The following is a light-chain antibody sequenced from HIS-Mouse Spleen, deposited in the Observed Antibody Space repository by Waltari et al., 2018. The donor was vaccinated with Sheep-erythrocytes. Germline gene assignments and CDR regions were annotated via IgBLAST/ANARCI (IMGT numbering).Light chain of an antibody. Sequence: QSALTQPRSVSGSPGQSVTISCTGTSSDVGGYNPVSRYQQHPGKAPKLMIYDVSKRPSGVPDRFSGSKSGNTASLTISGLQAEDEADYYCCSYAGSYNHVFATGTKVTVL. V-gene: IGLV2-11*01. CDR1: SSDVGGYNP. CDR2: DVS. J-gene: IGLJ1*01. CDR3: CSYAGSYNHV.